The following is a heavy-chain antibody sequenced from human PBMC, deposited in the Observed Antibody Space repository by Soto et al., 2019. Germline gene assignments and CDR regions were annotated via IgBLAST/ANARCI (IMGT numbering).Heavy chain of an antibody. CDR3: ARLPYSSSSNWYFDL. D-gene: IGHD6-6*01. CDR2: IYYSGST. CDR1: GGSISSYY. V-gene: IGHV4-59*01. Sequence: QVQLQESGPGLVKPSETLSLTCTVSGGSISSYYWSWIRQPPGKGLEWIGYIYYSGSTNYNPSLKRRVTISVDTSKNQFSLKLSSVTAADTAVYYCARLPYSSSSNWYFDLWGRGTLVTVSS. J-gene: IGHJ2*01.